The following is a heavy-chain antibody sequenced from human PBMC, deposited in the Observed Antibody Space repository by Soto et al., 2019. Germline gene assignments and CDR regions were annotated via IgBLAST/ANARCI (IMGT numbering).Heavy chain of an antibody. V-gene: IGHV2-5*02. Sequence: QITLKESGPTLVKPTQTLTLTCTFSGFSLSTSGVGVGWIRQPPGKALEWLALIYWDDDKRYSPSLKSRLTITKDTSQSQVVLTMTNMDPVDTATYYCARRGSSSSHDFWGQGTLVTVSS. CDR1: GFSLSTSGVG. D-gene: IGHD6-6*01. CDR3: ARRGSSSSHDF. J-gene: IGHJ4*02. CDR2: IYWDDDK.